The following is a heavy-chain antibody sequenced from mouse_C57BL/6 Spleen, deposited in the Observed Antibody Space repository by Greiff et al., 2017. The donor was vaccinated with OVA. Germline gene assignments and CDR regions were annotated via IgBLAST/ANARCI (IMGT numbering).Heavy chain of an antibody. Sequence: EVMLVESGGGLVQPGGSMKLSCAASGFTFSDAWMDWVRQSPEKGLEWVAEIRNKANNHATYYAESVKGRFTISRDDSKSSVYLQMNSLRAEDTGIYYCTRKGSSYDAWFAYWGQGTLVTVSA. V-gene: IGHV6-6*01. J-gene: IGHJ3*01. D-gene: IGHD1-1*01. CDR3: TRKGSSYDAWFAY. CDR2: IRNKANNHAT. CDR1: GFTFSDAW.